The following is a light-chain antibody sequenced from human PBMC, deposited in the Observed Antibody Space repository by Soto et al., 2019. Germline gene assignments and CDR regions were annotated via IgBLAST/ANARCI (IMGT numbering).Light chain of an antibody. CDR2: AAS. J-gene: IGKJ1*01. V-gene: IGKV3-20*01. Sequence: DIVLTQSPGTLSLSRGEGATLXXKVSQSLTSGYLAWYQQKPGQAPRIXIYAASSRAPGTPDRFSGSGSGTDFSLTISRLEPEDFALYYCHQYDTSPRTFGQGTKVDIK. CDR1: QSLTSGY. CDR3: HQYDTSPRT.